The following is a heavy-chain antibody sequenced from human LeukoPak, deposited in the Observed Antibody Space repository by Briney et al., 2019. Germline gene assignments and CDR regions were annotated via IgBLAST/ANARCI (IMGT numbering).Heavy chain of an antibody. CDR2: ISSSSSYI. J-gene: IGHJ4*02. CDR3: AREVYSSGSYDY. CDR1: GFTFSSYS. V-gene: IGHV3-21*01. D-gene: IGHD3-22*01. Sequence: PGGSLRLSCAASGFTFSSYSMNWVRQAPGKGLEWVSSISSSSSYIYYADSVKGRLTISRDNAKNSLYLQMNSLRAEDTAVYYCAREVYSSGSYDYWGQGTLVTVSS.